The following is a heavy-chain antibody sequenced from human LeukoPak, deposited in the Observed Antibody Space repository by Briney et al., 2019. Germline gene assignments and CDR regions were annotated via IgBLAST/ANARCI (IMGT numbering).Heavy chain of an antibody. CDR3: ARKATVTGQYYFDY. Sequence: GASVTVSCKASGGTFSSYAISWVRQAPGQGLEWLGGIIPIFGTANYAQKFQGRVTITADESTSTAYMELSSLRSEDTAVYYCARKATVTGQYYFDYWGQGTLVTVSS. D-gene: IGHD4-17*01. CDR2: IIPIFGTA. V-gene: IGHV1-69*01. J-gene: IGHJ4*02. CDR1: GGTFSSYA.